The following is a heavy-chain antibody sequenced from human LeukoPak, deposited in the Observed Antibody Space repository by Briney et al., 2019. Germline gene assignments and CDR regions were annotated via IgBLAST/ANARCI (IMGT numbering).Heavy chain of an antibody. V-gene: IGHV3-7*01. Sequence: GGSLRLSCAASGFTFSTYWMSWVRQAPGKGLEWVANIKQDGSEKYYVDSVKGRFTISRDNAKNSLYLQMNSLRAEDTAVYYCARDKIVGATHFDYWGQGTLVTVSS. CDR1: GFTFSTYW. CDR3: ARDKIVGATHFDY. CDR2: IKQDGSEK. J-gene: IGHJ4*02. D-gene: IGHD1-26*01.